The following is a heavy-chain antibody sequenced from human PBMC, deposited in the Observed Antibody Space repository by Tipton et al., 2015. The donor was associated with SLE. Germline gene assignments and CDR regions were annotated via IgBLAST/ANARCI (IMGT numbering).Heavy chain of an antibody. J-gene: IGHJ4*02. CDR2: IHYSGNS. V-gene: IGHV4-39*02. CDR1: GGSISSSLYY. CDR3: ARDYYYGSGSYAPLDY. Sequence: TLSLTCSVSGGSISSSLYYWGWVRQPPGKGLEWVATIHYSGNSYSNPPLKSRVTISVDTSKNQFSLKLSSVTAADTAVYYCARDYYYGSGSYAPLDYWGQGTLVTVSS. D-gene: IGHD3-10*01.